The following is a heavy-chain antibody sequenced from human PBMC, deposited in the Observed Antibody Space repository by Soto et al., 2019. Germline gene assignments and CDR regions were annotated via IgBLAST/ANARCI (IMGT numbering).Heavy chain of an antibody. Sequence: ASGKVSCKVSGYTLTELSMHWVRQAPGKGLEWMGGFDPEDGETIYAQKFQGRVTMTEDTSTDTAYMELSSLRSEDTAVYYCATDPSFYGGGYHSDAFAIWSQGSMVTGSS. CDR3: ATDPSFYGGGYHSDAFAI. CDR1: GYTLTELS. V-gene: IGHV1-24*01. D-gene: IGHD2-15*01. J-gene: IGHJ3*02. CDR2: FDPEDGET.